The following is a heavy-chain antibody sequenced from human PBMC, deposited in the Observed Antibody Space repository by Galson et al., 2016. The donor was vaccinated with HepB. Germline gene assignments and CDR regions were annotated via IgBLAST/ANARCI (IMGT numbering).Heavy chain of an antibody. CDR1: GFTFSKYT. J-gene: IGHJ6*02. V-gene: IGHV3-30*04. CDR3: ARDREQQLPDYIFYYYGMDV. Sequence: SLRLSCAASGFTFSKYTMHWVRQAPGKGLEWVALIPYDGRNIYYADSVKGQFFISRDNSKNTLYRQMNSLRPEDTAVYYCARDREQQLPDYIFYYYGMDVWGQGTTVTVSS. D-gene: IGHD6-13*01. CDR2: IPYDGRNI.